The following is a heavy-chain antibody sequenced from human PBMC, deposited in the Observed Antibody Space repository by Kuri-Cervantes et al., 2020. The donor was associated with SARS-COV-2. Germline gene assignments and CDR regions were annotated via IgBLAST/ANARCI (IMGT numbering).Heavy chain of an antibody. J-gene: IGHJ6*02. CDR1: GFTVSSHY. CDR2: IYSGGST. Sequence: GESLKISCAASGFTVSSHYMSWVRQASGKGLEWVSVIYSGGSTYYADSVKGRFTISRDNSKNTLYLQMNSLRAEDTAVYYCARKLLAEEDVWGQGTTVTDSS. CDR3: ARKLLAEEDV. D-gene: IGHD2/OR15-2a*01. V-gene: IGHV3-53*01.